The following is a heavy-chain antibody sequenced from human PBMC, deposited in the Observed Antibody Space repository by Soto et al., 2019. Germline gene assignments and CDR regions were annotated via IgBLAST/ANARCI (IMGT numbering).Heavy chain of an antibody. CDR3: AREFLEWLAPYYYYYGMDV. D-gene: IGHD3-3*01. CDR1: GYTFTSYY. V-gene: IGHV1-46*01. CDR2: INPSGGST. Sequence: ASVKVSCKASGYTFTSYYIHWVRQAPGQGLEWMGIINPSGGSTSYAQKFQGRVTMTRDTSTSTVYMELSSLRSEDTAVYYCAREFLEWLAPYYYYYGMDVWGQGTTITV. J-gene: IGHJ6*02.